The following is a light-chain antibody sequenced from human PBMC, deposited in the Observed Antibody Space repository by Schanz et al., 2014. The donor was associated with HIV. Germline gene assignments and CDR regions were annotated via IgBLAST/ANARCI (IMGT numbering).Light chain of an antibody. CDR2: DAS. CDR3: QQYGSSPRT. Sequence: ETVLTQSPGTLSLSPGERATLSCRASQSVSSSLAWYQQKPGQAPRLLIYDASNRATGIPARFSGSGSGTDFTLTISRLEPDDFAVYYCQQYGSSPRTFGQGTKVEIK. V-gene: IGKV3-20*01. CDR1: QSVSSS. J-gene: IGKJ1*01.